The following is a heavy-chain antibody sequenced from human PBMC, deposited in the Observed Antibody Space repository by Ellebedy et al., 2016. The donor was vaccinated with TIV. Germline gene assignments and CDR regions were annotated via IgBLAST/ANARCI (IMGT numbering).Heavy chain of an antibody. D-gene: IGHD3-16*02. V-gene: IGHV1-46*01. CDR3: ARAPLSGVFYGMDV. CDR1: GYTFTNYY. Sequence: AASVKVSCKASGYTFTNYYMNWARQAPGQGLEWMGIINPGGGGTSYAQKFQGRVTMTRDTSTSTVYMELSSLRSEDTALYYCARAPLSGVFYGMDVWGQGTTVTVSS. J-gene: IGHJ6*02. CDR2: INPGGGGT.